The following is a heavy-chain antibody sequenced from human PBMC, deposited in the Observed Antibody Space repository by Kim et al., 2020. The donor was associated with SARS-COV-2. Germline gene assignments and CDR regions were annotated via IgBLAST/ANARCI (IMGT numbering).Heavy chain of an antibody. D-gene: IGHD2-2*01. J-gene: IGHJ4*02. V-gene: IGHV3-33*01. Sequence: GGSLRLSCVVSGLTFSKYGMHWVRQAPGKGLEWVAVIWHDGSKEYYADSVKGRFTISRDISRSTLYLQMNSLRADDTAVYYCATDHCATTSCLGDWGQETLVTVSS. CDR1: GLTFSKYG. CDR3: ATDHCATTSCLGD. CDR2: IWHDGSKE.